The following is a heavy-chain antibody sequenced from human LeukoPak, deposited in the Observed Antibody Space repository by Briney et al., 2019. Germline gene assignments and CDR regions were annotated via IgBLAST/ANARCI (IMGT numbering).Heavy chain of an antibody. J-gene: IGHJ5*02. CDR1: GYTFTSYG. CDR2: ISAYNGNT. V-gene: IGHV1-18*01. Sequence: ASVKVSCKASGYTFTSYGISWVRQAPGQGLEWMGWISAYNGNTNYAQKLQGRVTMTTDTSTSTAYMELRSLRSDATAVYYCARYRLHGKIEGGHVRFDPWGQGTLVTVSS. CDR3: ARYRLHGKIEGGHVRFDP. D-gene: IGHD3-16*02.